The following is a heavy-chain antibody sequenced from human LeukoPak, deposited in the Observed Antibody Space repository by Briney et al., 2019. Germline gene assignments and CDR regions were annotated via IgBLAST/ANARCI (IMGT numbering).Heavy chain of an antibody. CDR3: AREFITMIVENWFDP. D-gene: IGHD3-22*01. J-gene: IGHJ5*02. V-gene: IGHV4-39*07. CDR1: GGSISSGTYY. Sequence: SETLSLTCTVSGGSISSGTYYWGWIRQPPGKGLEWIGSIYHSGSTYYNPSLKSRVTISVDTSKNQFSLKLSSVTAADTAVYYCAREFITMIVENWFDPWGQGTLVTVSS. CDR2: IYHSGST.